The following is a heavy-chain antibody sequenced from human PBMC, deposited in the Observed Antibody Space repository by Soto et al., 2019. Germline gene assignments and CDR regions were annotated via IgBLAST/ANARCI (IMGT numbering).Heavy chain of an antibody. CDR1: GGSISSGGYY. Sequence: SETLSLTCTVSGGSISSGGYYWSWIRQHPGKGLEWIGYIYYSGSTYYNPSLKSRVTISVDTSKNQFSLKLSSVTAADTAVYYCARGGVGSGSLYYYYYGMDVWGQGTTVTVSS. J-gene: IGHJ6*02. CDR2: IYYSGST. D-gene: IGHD3-10*01. CDR3: ARGGVGSGSLYYYYYGMDV. V-gene: IGHV4-31*03.